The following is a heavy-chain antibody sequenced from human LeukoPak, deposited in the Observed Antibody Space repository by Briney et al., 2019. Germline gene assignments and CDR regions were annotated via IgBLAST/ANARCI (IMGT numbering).Heavy chain of an antibody. V-gene: IGHV4-34*01. CDR1: GGSFSGYY. CDR2: INHSGST. J-gene: IGHJ4*02. D-gene: IGHD3-22*01. CDR3: ASGDSSGYYSRGPVGTY. Sequence: SETLSLTYAVYGGSFSGYYWSWIRQPPGKGLEWIGEINHSGSTNYNPSLKSRVTISVDTSKNQFSLKLSSVTAADTAVYYCASGDSSGYYSRGPVGTYWGQGTLVTVSS.